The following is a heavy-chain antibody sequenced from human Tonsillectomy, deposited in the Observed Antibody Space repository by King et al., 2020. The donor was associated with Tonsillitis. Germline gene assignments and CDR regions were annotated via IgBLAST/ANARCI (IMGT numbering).Heavy chain of an antibody. J-gene: IGHJ3*02. CDR3: ARGLSMITFGGVISIDAFDI. CDR2: IYYSGST. V-gene: IGHV4-59*01. CDR1: GGSISSYY. Sequence: QLQESGPGLVKPSETLSLTCTVSGGSISSYYWSWIRQPPGKGLEWIGYIYYSGSTNYNPSLKSLVTISVDTSKNQFSLKLSSVTAADTAVYYVARGLSMITFGGVISIDAFDIWGQGTMVTVSS. D-gene: IGHD3-16*02.